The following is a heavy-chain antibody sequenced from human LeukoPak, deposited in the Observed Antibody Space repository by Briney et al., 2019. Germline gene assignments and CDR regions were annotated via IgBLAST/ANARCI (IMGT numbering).Heavy chain of an antibody. CDR3: GGQGCSSTSCSIFDY. CDR2: ISSSSTI. J-gene: IGHJ4*02. CDR1: GFTFSSYS. V-gene: IGHV3-48*04. Sequence: GGSLRLSCAASGFTFSSYSMNWVRQAPGKGLEWVSYISSSSTIYYADSVKGRFTISRDNAKNSLYLQMNSLRAEDTAVYYCGGQGCSSTSCSIFDYWGQGTLVTVSS. D-gene: IGHD2-2*01.